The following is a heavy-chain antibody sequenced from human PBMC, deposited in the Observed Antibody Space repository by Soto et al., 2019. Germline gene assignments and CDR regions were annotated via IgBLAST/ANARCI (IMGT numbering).Heavy chain of an antibody. CDR3: AHVEMDISSCGFDL. CDR1: GFSLSTSGVG. Sequence: QITLKESGPPLVKPTQTLTLTCTFSGFSLSTSGVGVGWIRQPPGKALEWLALIYWNDDKRYSPSLTSRLTITKDTSKNQVVLTMTNMDPVDTATYYCAHVEMDISSCGFDLWGRGTLVTVSS. V-gene: IGHV2-5*01. D-gene: IGHD2-2*03. J-gene: IGHJ2*01. CDR2: IYWNDDK.